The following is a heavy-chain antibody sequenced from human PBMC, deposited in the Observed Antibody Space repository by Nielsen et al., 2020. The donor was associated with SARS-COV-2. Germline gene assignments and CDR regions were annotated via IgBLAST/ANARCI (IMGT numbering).Heavy chain of an antibody. J-gene: IGHJ6*04. CDR1: GYTFSTSY. CDR2: MSAADGRT. V-gene: IGHV1-3*01. CDR3: ARDTGNWYMDV. Sequence: ASVQVSCKASGYTFSTSYMHWLRHAPGQRLEWMGWMSAADGRTTYSQKFQGRVTTTRDTSATTVYLELSSLTSEDTAVYYCARDTGNWYMDVWGKGTTVTVSS. D-gene: IGHD6-13*01.